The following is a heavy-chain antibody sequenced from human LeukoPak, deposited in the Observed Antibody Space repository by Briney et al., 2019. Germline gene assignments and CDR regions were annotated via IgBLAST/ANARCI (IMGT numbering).Heavy chain of an antibody. CDR3: ARTYYDYVWGTGYFDQ. J-gene: IGHJ4*02. V-gene: IGHV4-59*08. CDR2: IYYSGGT. Sequence: SETLSLTCTVSGGSFSSYYWSWIRQSPGKGLEWIGYIYYSGGTNYNPSLKSRVTILIDASKNQCSLKLSSVTAADTAVYYCARTYYDYVWGTGYFDQWGQGTLVTVSS. D-gene: IGHD3-16*01. CDR1: GGSFSSYY.